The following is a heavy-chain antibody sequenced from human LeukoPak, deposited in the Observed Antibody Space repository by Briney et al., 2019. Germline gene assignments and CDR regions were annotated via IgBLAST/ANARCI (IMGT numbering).Heavy chain of an antibody. Sequence: GGSLRLSCAASGFTFSSYWLSWVRQAPGKGLEWVANIKEDGTEKYYVDSVKGRFTISRDNAKNSLYLQMNSLRAEDTAVYYCATSFTVTHNNWFDPWGQGTLVTVSS. D-gene: IGHD4-17*01. J-gene: IGHJ5*02. V-gene: IGHV3-7*01. CDR2: IKEDGTEK. CDR1: GFTFSSYW. CDR3: ATSFTVTHNNWFDP.